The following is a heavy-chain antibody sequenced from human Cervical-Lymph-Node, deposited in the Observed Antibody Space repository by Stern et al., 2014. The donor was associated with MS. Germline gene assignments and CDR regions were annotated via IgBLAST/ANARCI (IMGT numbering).Heavy chain of an antibody. CDR3: ARAIFGVNTAAMAPDAFDS. V-gene: IGHV3-53*01. CDR1: GFTGSKNY. D-gene: IGHD3-3*01. Sequence: EVQLVESGGGLIQPGGAPRLSCGAPGFTGSKNYMSWVRQAPGKGLEWVSLIYTDGSTYYAGSVKGRFTISRDSSKNMLFLQMNSLRAEDTAMYYCARAIFGVNTAAMAPDAFDSWGQGTMVTVSS. J-gene: IGHJ3*01. CDR2: IYTDGST.